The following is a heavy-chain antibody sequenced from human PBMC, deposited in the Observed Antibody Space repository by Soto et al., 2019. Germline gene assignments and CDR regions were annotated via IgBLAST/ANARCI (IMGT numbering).Heavy chain of an antibody. Sequence: QVQLVQSGAEVKEPGSSVKVSCKASGGTFSTYTLSWVRQAPGQGLEWMGRIIPILDVANYPQKFQGSVTITADKSTTTAYMELRSLRSEDTAVYYCARDGLYCSGGSCYSFDYWGQGTLVTVSS. CDR1: GGTFSTYT. D-gene: IGHD2-15*01. CDR2: IIPILDVA. CDR3: ARDGLYCSGGSCYSFDY. J-gene: IGHJ4*02. V-gene: IGHV1-69*08.